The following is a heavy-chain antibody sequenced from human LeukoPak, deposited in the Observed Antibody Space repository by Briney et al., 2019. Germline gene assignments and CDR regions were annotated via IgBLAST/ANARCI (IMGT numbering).Heavy chain of an antibody. V-gene: IGHV4-61*02. J-gene: IGHJ4*02. D-gene: IGHD7-27*01. Sequence: PSETLSRTCSGSSVSSSSGSYAWRWIRQPAGKGLEWIGRSYTRGSTNYNHAIKSRVTISVDTSKNQFYLRLSSVTAADSAVYYCAREVPNWGCSAQCAADFDYWGQGTLVTVSS. CDR3: AREVPNWGCSAQCAADFDY. CDR1: SVSSSSGSYA. CDR2: SYTRGST.